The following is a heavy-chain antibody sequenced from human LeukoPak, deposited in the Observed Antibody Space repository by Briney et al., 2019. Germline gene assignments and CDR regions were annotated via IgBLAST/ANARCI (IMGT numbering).Heavy chain of an antibody. CDR3: ARGVMITFGGVIVPADY. V-gene: IGHV1-18*01. D-gene: IGHD3-16*02. Sequence: ASVKVSCKASGYTFTSYGISWVRQAPGQGLEWMGWISAYNGNTNYAQKLQGRVTMTTDTSTGTAYMKLRSLRSDDTAVYYCARGVMITFGGVIVPADYWGQGTLVTVSS. CDR2: ISAYNGNT. J-gene: IGHJ4*02. CDR1: GYTFTSYG.